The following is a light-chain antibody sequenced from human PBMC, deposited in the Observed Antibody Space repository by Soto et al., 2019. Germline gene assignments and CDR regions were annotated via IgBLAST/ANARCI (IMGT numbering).Light chain of an antibody. V-gene: IGLV2-11*01. CDR3: LSYGGSSTGV. Sequence: QSALTQPRSVSGSPGQSVTISCTGTSSDVGGDNYVSWYQQLPGKAPKLMIYDVNERPSGVPDRFSVSKSGNTASLTISGLQAEDEADYYYLSYGGSSTGVFGTGTKLTVL. J-gene: IGLJ1*01. CDR1: SSDVGGDNY. CDR2: DVN.